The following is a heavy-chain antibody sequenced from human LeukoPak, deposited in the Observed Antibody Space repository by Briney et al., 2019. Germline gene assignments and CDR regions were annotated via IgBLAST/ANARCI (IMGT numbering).Heavy chain of an antibody. J-gene: IGHJ6*03. Sequence: SVKVSCKASGGTFSSYAISWVRQAPGQGLEWMGGIIPIFGTANYAQKFQGRVTITTDESTSTAYMELSSLRSEDTAVYYCARGTAMDLYYYYVDVWGKGTTVTVSS. V-gene: IGHV1-69*05. CDR2: IIPIFGTA. CDR1: GGTFSSYA. D-gene: IGHD5-18*01. CDR3: ARGTAMDLYYYYVDV.